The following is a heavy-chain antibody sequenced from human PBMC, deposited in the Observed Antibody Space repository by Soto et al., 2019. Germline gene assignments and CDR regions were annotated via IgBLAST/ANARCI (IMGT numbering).Heavy chain of an antibody. CDR2: IVPMFGRP. V-gene: IGHV1-69*13. CDR1: GYTFTNFG. D-gene: IGHD1-1*01. CDR3: ARVKGRDAYNPIDY. Sequence: ASVKVSCKASGYTFTNFGISWVRQAPGQGLEWMGGIVPMFGRPNYAQNFQGRVSITADESTSTAYMELSSLTSQDTAVYYCARVKGRDAYNPIDYWGQGTLVTVSS. J-gene: IGHJ4*02.